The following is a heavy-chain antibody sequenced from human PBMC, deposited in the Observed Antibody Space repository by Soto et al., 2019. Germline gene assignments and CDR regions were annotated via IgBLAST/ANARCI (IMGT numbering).Heavy chain of an antibody. V-gene: IGHV4-61*01. D-gene: IGHD5-12*01. CDR3: ARVGESGYDFFVLYAFDI. Sequence: KSSETLSLTCSVSGGSVSGGSYYWSWIRQPPGKGLEWIGYIYYSGSTNYNPSLKSRVTISVDTSKNQFSLKLSSVTAADTAVYYCARVGESGYDFFVLYAFDIWGQGTMVTVSS. CDR2: IYYSGST. CDR1: GGSVSGGSYY. J-gene: IGHJ3*02.